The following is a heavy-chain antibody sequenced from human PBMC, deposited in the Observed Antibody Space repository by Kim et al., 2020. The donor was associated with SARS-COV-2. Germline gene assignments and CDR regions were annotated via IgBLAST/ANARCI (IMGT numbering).Heavy chain of an antibody. CDR2: IWYDGSNK. D-gene: IGHD2-8*01. V-gene: IGHV3-33*01. Sequence: GGSLRLSCAASGFTFSSYGMHWVRQAPGKGLEWVAVIWYDGSNKYYADSVKGRFTISRDNSKNTLYLQMNSLRAEDTAVYYCARDEGNIVPYGMDVWGQGTTVTVSS. CDR3: ARDEGNIVPYGMDV. CDR1: GFTFSSYG. J-gene: IGHJ6*02.